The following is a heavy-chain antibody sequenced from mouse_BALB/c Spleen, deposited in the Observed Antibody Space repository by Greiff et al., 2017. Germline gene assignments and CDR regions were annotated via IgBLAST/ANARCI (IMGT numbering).Heavy chain of an antibody. D-gene: IGHD2-10*02. CDR2: IRLKSNNYAT. Sequence: VQLKESGGGLVQPGGSMKLSCVASGFTFSNYWMNWVRQSPEKGLEWVAEIRLKSNNYATHYAESVKGRFTISRDDSKSSVYLQMNNLRAEDTGIYYCTRGRMTYYFDYWGQGTTLTVSS. J-gene: IGHJ2*01. CDR1: GFTFSNYW. CDR3: TRGRMTYYFDY. V-gene: IGHV6-6*02.